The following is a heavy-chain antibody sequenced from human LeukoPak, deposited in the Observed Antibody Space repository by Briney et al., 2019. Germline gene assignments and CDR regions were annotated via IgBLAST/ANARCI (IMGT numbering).Heavy chain of an antibody. V-gene: IGHV1-46*01. CDR3: ARGEHGTSVAVAGTGDY. CDR1: GYTFTSYY. D-gene: IGHD6-19*01. CDR2: INPSGGST. Sequence: ASVKVSCKASGYTFTSYYMRWVRQAPGQGLEWMGIINPSGGSTIYSQKFQGRVTVTTDMSTSTVYMQLTSLRSEDTAVYYCARGEHGTSVAVAGTGDYWGQGTLVTVSS. J-gene: IGHJ4*02.